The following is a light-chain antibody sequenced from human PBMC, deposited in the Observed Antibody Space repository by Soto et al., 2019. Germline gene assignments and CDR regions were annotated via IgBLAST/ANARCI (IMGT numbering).Light chain of an antibody. Sequence: EIVLTQSPATLSLSPGEIATLSCRASQSVSSYLAWYQQKPGQAPRLLIYVASSRATGAPDRFSGSGSETDFTLTISSLAPDDFAIYYCHKRQSWPRKFGQGTKVDIK. J-gene: IGKJ1*01. CDR1: QSVSSY. CDR3: HKRQSWPRK. V-gene: IGKV3-11*01. CDR2: VAS.